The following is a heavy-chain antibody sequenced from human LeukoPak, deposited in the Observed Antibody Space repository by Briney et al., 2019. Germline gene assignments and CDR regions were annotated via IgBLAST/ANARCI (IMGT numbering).Heavy chain of an antibody. J-gene: IGHJ4*02. Sequence: PGGSLRLSCAASGFTFSSYGMSWVRQAPGKGLEWVSAISGSGGSTYYADSVKGRFTISRDNSKNTLYLQMNSLRAEDTAVYYCAKDPEGPYVGYYFDYWGQGTLVTVSS. CDR1: GFTFSSYG. CDR2: ISGSGGST. CDR3: AKDPEGPYVGYYFDY. D-gene: IGHD1-26*01. V-gene: IGHV3-23*01.